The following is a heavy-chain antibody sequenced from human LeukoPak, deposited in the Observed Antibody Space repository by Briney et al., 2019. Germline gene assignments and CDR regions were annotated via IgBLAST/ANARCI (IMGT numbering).Heavy chain of an antibody. CDR1: GFTFSSYG. CDR2: ISYDGSNK. Sequence: QPGGSLRLSCAASGFTFSSYGMHWVRQAPGKGLEWVAVISYDGSNKYYADSVKGRFTISRDNSKNTLYLQMNSLRAEDTAVYYCAKDLGEGYCSSTSCGFDLWGRGTLVTVSS. J-gene: IGHJ2*01. CDR3: AKDLGEGYCSSTSCGFDL. D-gene: IGHD2-2*01. V-gene: IGHV3-30*18.